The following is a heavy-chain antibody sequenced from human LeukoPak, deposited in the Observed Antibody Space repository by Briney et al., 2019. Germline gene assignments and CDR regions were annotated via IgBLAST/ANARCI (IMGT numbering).Heavy chain of an antibody. CDR3: ARSSIAAPDDFDY. J-gene: IGHJ4*02. D-gene: IGHD6-13*01. CDR2: IYSGGST. Sequence: GGSLRLSCAASGFTVSSDYMSWVRQAPGKGLEWVSVIYSGGSTYYADSVEGRFTISRDNSKNTLYLQMNSLRAEDTAVYYCARSSIAAPDDFDYWGQGTLVTVSS. CDR1: GFTVSSDY. V-gene: IGHV3-53*01.